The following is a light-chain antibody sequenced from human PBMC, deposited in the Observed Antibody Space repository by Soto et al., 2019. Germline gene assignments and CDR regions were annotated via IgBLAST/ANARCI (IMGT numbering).Light chain of an antibody. V-gene: IGKV3-15*01. CDR2: SAS. J-gene: IGKJ2*01. CDR3: QQGHNWPLT. Sequence: EIAMTQSPATLSVSPGERATLSCRASPSISTALAWYQQIPGQPPRLLIYSASTRATGVPARFTGSGSGSEFTLTISGLQSEDFAIYYCQQGHNWPLTFGQGTRLEI. CDR1: PSISTA.